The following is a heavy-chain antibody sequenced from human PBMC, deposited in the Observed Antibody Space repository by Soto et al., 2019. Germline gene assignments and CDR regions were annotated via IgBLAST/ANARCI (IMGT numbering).Heavy chain of an antibody. Sequence: SETLSLTCTVSVGSINSYYWSLIRQPAGKGLECIWRIYTSGSTNYNPSLKSRVTMSVDTSKNRFSLKLSSVTAAETAVYYCARALPDSRPYSSSSYFESWGQGTLVTVSS. D-gene: IGHD6-6*01. J-gene: IGHJ4*02. CDR3: ARALPDSRPYSSSSYFES. CDR1: VGSINSYY. V-gene: IGHV4-4*07. CDR2: IYTSGST.